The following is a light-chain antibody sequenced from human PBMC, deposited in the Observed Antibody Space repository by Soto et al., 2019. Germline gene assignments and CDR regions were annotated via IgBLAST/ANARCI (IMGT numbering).Light chain of an antibody. Sequence: QSALTQPASVSGSPGQSITISCTGTSSDVGGYNYVSWYQQHPGKAPKLMIYEVSNRPSGVSNRFSGSKSGNTASLTTSGLQAEDEADYYRSSYTSSSTYVFXTGTKVTVL. CDR2: EVS. CDR3: SSYTSSSTYV. J-gene: IGLJ1*01. V-gene: IGLV2-14*01. CDR1: SSDVGGYNY.